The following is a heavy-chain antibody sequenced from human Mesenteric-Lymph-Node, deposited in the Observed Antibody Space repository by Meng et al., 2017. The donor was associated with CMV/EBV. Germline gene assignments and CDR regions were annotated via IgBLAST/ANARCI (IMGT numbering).Heavy chain of an antibody. D-gene: IGHD3-3*01. CDR2: IKQDGSEK. Sequence: GESLKISCAASGFAFTNHWMSWVRQTPGKGLEWVANIKQDGSEKYYVDSVKGRFTISRDNAKNSLYLQMDSLRAEDTAVYYCARDVPYYDSWSGNPPKTDYAMDVWGQGTTVTVSS. CDR3: ARDVPYYDSWSGNPPKTDYAMDV. J-gene: IGHJ6*02. CDR1: GFAFTNHW. V-gene: IGHV3-7*01.